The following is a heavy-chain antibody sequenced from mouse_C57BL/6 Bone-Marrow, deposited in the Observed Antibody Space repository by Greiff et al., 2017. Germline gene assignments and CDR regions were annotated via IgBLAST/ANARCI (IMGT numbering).Heavy chain of an antibody. Sequence: EVQLQQSGAELVRPGASVKLSCTASGFNIKDDYMHWVKQRPEQGLEWIGWIDPENGDTEYASKFQGKATITADTSSNTAYLQHSSLTSEDTAVYYCTTRGKDAMDYWGQGTSVTVSS. D-gene: IGHD2-1*01. V-gene: IGHV14-4*01. CDR3: TTRGKDAMDY. J-gene: IGHJ4*01. CDR2: IDPENGDT. CDR1: GFNIKDDY.